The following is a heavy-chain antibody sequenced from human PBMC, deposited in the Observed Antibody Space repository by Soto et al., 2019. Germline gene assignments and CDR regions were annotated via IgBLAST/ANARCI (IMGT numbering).Heavy chain of an antibody. CDR1: GGSITRNNHY. Sequence: QLQLQESGPGLVKTSETLSLTCIVSGGSITRNNHYWGWIRQSPGKGLEWIGSILYSGSTNYNPSLKSRVTLSVETSKTLFSLKMSSVTAADTALYYCARLGSSGWYQGSYFDYWGQGTLVTVSS. D-gene: IGHD6-19*01. CDR2: ILYSGST. V-gene: IGHV4-39*01. J-gene: IGHJ4*02. CDR3: ARLGSSGWYQGSYFDY.